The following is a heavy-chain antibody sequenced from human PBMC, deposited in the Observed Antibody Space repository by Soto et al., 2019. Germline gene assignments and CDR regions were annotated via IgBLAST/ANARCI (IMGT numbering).Heavy chain of an antibody. CDR3: AREGSYYYDSSGYYLDY. CDR2: IWYDGSNK. D-gene: IGHD3-22*01. J-gene: IGHJ4*02. V-gene: IGHV3-33*01. CDR1: GFTFSSYG. Sequence: GGSLRRSCAASGFTFSSYGMHWVRQAPGKGLEWVAVIWYDGSNKYYADSVKRRFTISRDNSKNTLYLQMNSLRAEDTAVYYSAREGSYYYDSSGYYLDYWGQGTLVAVS.